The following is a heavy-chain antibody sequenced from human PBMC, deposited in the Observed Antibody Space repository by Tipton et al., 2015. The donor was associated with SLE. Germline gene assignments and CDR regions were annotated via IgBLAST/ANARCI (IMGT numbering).Heavy chain of an antibody. D-gene: IGHD6-13*01. V-gene: IGHV4-61*01. Sequence: TLSLTCTVSGGSISSSSYYWSWIRQPPGKGLEWIGYIYYSGSTNYSGSTNYNPSLKSRVTISLDTSKSQFSLKLSSVTAADTAVYYCAREGSSCLFQHWGQGTLVTVSS. CDR3: AREGSSCLFQH. CDR2: IYYSGSTNYSGST. CDR1: GGSISSSSYY. J-gene: IGHJ1*01.